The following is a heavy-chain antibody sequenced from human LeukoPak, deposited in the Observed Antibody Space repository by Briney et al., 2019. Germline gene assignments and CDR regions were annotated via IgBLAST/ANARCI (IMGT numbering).Heavy chain of an antibody. J-gene: IGHJ4*02. V-gene: IGHV4-59*12. CDR2: IYYSGST. CDR3: TRDSSINWGFFDC. CDR1: GGSISSYY. Sequence: PSETLSLTCTVSGGSISSYYWSWIRQPPGKGLEWIGYIYYSGSTNYNPSLKSRVTISVDTSKNQFSLKLSSVTAADTAVYYCTRDSSINWGFFDCWGQGTLVTVSS. D-gene: IGHD7-27*01.